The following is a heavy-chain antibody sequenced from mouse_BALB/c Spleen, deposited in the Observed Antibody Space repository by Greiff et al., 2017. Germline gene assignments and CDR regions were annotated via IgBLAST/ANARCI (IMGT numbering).Heavy chain of an antibody. CDR3: ARDSNLYAMDY. V-gene: IGHV7-3*02. D-gene: IGHD2-1*01. J-gene: IGHJ4*01. Sequence: DVHLVESGGGLVQPGGSLRLSCATSGFTFTDYYMSWVRQPPGKALEWLGFIRNKANGYTTEYSASVKGRFTISRDNSQSILYLQMNTLRAEDSATYYCARDSNLYAMDYWGQGTSVTVSS. CDR1: GFTFTDYY. CDR2: IRNKANGYTT.